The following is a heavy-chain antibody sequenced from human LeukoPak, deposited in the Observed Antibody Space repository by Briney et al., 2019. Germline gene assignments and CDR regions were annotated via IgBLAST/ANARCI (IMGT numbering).Heavy chain of an antibody. Sequence: YITGSTNYNPSLESRVTMSVDTSKNQFSLYLSSVTAADTAIYYCARLIVGYDWNFDQWGQGILVTVSS. CDR3: ARLIVGYDWNFDQ. CDR2: YITGST. V-gene: IGHV4-4*08. J-gene: IGHJ4*02. D-gene: IGHD1-26*01.